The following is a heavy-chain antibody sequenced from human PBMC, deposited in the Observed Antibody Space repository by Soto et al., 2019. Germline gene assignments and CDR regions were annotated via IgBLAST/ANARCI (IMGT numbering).Heavy chain of an antibody. CDR3: AREEYVGGIAAAGTVYYYGMDV. V-gene: IGHV1-18*01. Sequence: SVKVSCKASGYTFTSYGISWVRQAPGQGLEWMGWISAYNGNTNYAQKLQGRVTMTTDTSTSTAYMELRSLRSDDTAVYYCAREEYVGGIAAAGTVYYYGMDVWGQGTTVT. CDR1: GYTFTSYG. D-gene: IGHD6-13*01. J-gene: IGHJ6*02. CDR2: ISAYNGNT.